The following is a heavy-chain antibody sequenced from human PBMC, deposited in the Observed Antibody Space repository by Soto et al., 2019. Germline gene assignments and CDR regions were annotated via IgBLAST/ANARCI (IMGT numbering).Heavy chain of an antibody. Sequence: ASVKVSCKASGYTFTSYAMHWVRQAPGQRLEWMGWINAGNGNTKYSQKFQGRVTITRDTSASTAYMELSSLRSEDTAVYYCARVPGLLVVPVPTGYYCMDVWGQGTTVTGSS. J-gene: IGHJ6*02. CDR1: GYTFTSYA. CDR2: INAGNGNT. CDR3: ARVPGLLVVPVPTGYYCMDV. D-gene: IGHD2-2*01. V-gene: IGHV1-3*01.